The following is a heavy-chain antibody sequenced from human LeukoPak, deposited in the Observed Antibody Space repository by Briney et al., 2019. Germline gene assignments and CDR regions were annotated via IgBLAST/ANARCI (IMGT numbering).Heavy chain of an antibody. CDR2: IRYDGSNK. Sequence: GGSLRPSCAASGFTFSSYGMHWVRQAPGRGLEWVAFIRYDGSNKYYADSVKGRFTISRDNSKNTLYLQMNSLRAEDTAVYYCSSYGSGSYYLADYWGQGTLVTVSS. J-gene: IGHJ4*02. D-gene: IGHD3-10*01. CDR3: SSYGSGSYYLADY. CDR1: GFTFSSYG. V-gene: IGHV3-30*02.